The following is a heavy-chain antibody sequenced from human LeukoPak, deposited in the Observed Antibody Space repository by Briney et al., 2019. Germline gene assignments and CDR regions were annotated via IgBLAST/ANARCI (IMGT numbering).Heavy chain of an antibody. D-gene: IGHD1-26*01. J-gene: IGHJ4*02. Sequence: ASVKVSCKASGYAFNRYAMNWVRQAPGQGLEWMGWINAATGNPTYAQDFTGRFVFSLDPSVSTAYLQISSLKAEDTAVYYCARDSISGSYVHFDNWGQGTLVTVSS. CDR3: ARDSISGSYVHFDN. V-gene: IGHV7-4-1*02. CDR1: GYAFNRYA. CDR2: INAATGNP.